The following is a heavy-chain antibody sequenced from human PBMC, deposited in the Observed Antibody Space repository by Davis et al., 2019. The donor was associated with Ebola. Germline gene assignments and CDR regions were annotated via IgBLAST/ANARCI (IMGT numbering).Heavy chain of an antibody. V-gene: IGHV3-11*01. CDR3: AKDPRVVVVPAA. CDR1: GFTFSDYY. CDR2: ISSSGSTI. Sequence: GESLKISCAASGFTFSDYYMSWLRQAPGKGLEWVSYISSSGSTIYYADSVKGRFTISRDDAKNSLYLQMNSLRAEDTAVYYCAKDPRVVVVPAAWGQGTLVTVSS. D-gene: IGHD2-2*01. J-gene: IGHJ4*02.